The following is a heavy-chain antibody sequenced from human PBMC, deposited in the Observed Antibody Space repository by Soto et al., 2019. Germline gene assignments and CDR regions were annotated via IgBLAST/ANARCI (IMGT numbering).Heavy chain of an antibody. J-gene: IGHJ5*02. Sequence: SETLSLTCTVSGGSVSGYHWSWIRQPPGKVLEWIGYVNNNGNTDYNPSLESRVTISVDTSRNQISLYLTSVNDADTAIHYRSATPRSWGQGTLVTVPS. CDR1: GGSVSGYH. CDR2: VNNNGNT. D-gene: IGHD1-26*01. CDR3: SATPRS. V-gene: IGHV4-59*02.